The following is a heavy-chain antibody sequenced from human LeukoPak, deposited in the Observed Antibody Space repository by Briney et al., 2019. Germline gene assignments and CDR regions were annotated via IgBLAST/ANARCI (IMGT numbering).Heavy chain of an antibody. CDR1: GYTFTGCY. Sequence: GASVKVSCKASGYTFTGCYMHWVRQAPGQGLEWMGWINPNSGGTNYAQKFQGRVTMTRDTSISTTYMELSRLRSDDTAVYYCAREAQEMATIASWFDPWGQGTLVTVSS. CDR2: INPNSGGT. V-gene: IGHV1-2*02. CDR3: AREAQEMATIASWFDP. D-gene: IGHD5-24*01. J-gene: IGHJ5*02.